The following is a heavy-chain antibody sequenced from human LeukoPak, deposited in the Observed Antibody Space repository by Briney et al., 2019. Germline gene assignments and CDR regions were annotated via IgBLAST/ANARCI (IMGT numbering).Heavy chain of an antibody. D-gene: IGHD5-24*01. CDR1: GFTFDDYD. J-gene: IGHJ4*02. CDR3: AREGDGYNSIDY. Sequence: PGGSLRLSCAASGFTFDDYDMSWVRQAPGKGLEWVSSISSSSSYIYYADSVKDRFTISRDNAKNSLYLQMNSLRAEDTAVYYCAREGDGYNSIDYWGQGTLVTVSS. V-gene: IGHV3-21*01. CDR2: ISSSSSYI.